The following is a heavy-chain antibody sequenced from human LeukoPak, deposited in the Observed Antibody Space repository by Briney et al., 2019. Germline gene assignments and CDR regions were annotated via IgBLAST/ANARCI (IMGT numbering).Heavy chain of an antibody. CDR1: GFTLSSCA. CDR3: ARGFSVAN. CDR2: IKQYGSEK. J-gene: IGHJ4*02. V-gene: IGHV3-7*04. D-gene: IGHD5/OR15-5a*01. Sequence: GGSLRLSCAASGFTLSSCAMSWVRQAPGKGLEWVANIKQYGSEKYYVDSVKGRFTISRDNAKNSLFLQMNSLRDEDTAVYYCARGFSVANWGQGTLVTVSS.